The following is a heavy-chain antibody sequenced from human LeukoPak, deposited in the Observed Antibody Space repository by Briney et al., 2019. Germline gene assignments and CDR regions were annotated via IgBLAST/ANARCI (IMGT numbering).Heavy chain of an antibody. Sequence: GGSLRLSCAASGFTFSSYSMNWVRQAPGKGLEWVSSISSSSSYIYYADSVKGRFTISRDNAKNSLYLQMNSLRAEDTAVYYCARRGEWELLETYFDYWGRGTLVTVSS. D-gene: IGHD1-26*01. J-gene: IGHJ4*02. CDR2: ISSSSSYI. CDR1: GFTFSSYS. V-gene: IGHV3-21*01. CDR3: ARRGEWELLETYFDY.